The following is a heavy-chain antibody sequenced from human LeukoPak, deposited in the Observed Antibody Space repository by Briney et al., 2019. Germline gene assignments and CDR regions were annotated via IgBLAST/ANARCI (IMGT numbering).Heavy chain of an antibody. D-gene: IGHD6-19*01. CDR1: GITFSNYA. Sequence: GSLRLSCAASGITFSNYAMNWVRQAPGKGLEWVSIISGSCASTHYADSVKGRFTISRDNSKNTLYLQMSSLRAEDTAIYYCAKLSWQWLVRTVGNYYFDYWGQGTLVTVSS. V-gene: IGHV3-23*01. CDR3: AKLSWQWLVRTVGNYYFDY. CDR2: ISGSCAST. J-gene: IGHJ4*02.